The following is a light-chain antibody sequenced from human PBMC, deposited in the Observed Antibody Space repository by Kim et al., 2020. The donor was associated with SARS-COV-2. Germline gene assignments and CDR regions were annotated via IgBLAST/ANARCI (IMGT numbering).Light chain of an antibody. V-gene: IGKV1-39*01. Sequence: DIQMTQSPSSLSASVGARVTITCRTSQYISTYLNWYQQKPGKAPKLLIYAASSLQSGVPSRLSGSGSGTDFTLTINGLQPEDFATYFCQQSYSASPTFGGGTKVDIK. CDR2: AAS. J-gene: IGKJ4*01. CDR1: QYISTY. CDR3: QQSYSASPT.